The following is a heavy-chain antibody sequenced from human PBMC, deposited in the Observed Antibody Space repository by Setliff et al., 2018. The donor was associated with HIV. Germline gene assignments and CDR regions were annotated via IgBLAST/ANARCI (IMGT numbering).Heavy chain of an antibody. J-gene: IGHJ3*02. Sequence: GGSLRLSCAASGFNFGYYWMSWVRQTPGKGLEWVTNISPDGRQKGYVDSVRGRFTISRDNAKNSLYLQMNSLRGEDTAVYYCARVPPQVPGVAFDIWGQGTMVTVSS. CDR3: ARVPPQVPGVAFDI. V-gene: IGHV3-7*01. CDR2: ISPDGRQK. CDR1: GFNFGYYW. D-gene: IGHD3-10*01.